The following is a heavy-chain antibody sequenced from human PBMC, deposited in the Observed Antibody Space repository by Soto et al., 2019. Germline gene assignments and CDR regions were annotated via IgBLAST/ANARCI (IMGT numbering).Heavy chain of an antibody. V-gene: IGHV3-30-3*01. CDR1: GFTFSSYA. Sequence: QVQLVESGGGVVQPGRSLRLSCAASGFTFSSYAMYWVRQAPGKGLEWVAVISYDGSNKYYADSVKGRFTISRDNSKNTLYLQMNSLRAEDTAVYYCARDLAIVVVPAAILAYWGQGTLVTVSS. CDR2: ISYDGSNK. D-gene: IGHD2-2*01. CDR3: ARDLAIVVVPAAILAY. J-gene: IGHJ4*02.